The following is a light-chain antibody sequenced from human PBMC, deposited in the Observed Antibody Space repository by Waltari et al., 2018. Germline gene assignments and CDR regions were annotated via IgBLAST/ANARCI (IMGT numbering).Light chain of an antibody. V-gene: IGLV3-19*01. J-gene: IGLJ2*01. Sequence: SSELTQDPAVSVALGQTVRITCQGDSLRSYYPSWYQQKPGQAPVLVIYGKNDRPSGIPDRFSVSTSGTTNSLTITGAQAEDEADYYCNSRDSSGNHLVFGGGTKVTVL. CDR2: GKN. CDR1: SLRSYY. CDR3: NSRDSSGNHLV.